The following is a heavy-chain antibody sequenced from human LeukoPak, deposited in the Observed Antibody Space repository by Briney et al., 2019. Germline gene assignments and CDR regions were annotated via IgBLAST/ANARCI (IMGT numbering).Heavy chain of an antibody. Sequence: GGSLRLSCAASGLTFSSYGMHWVRQAPGKGLEWVAFIRYDGSNKYYADSVKGRFTISRDNSKNTLYLQMNSLRAEGTAVYYCAKGSTVVPAAYYFDYWGQGTLVTVSS. J-gene: IGHJ4*02. V-gene: IGHV3-30*02. CDR3: AKGSTVVPAAYYFDY. CDR1: GLTFSSYG. CDR2: IRYDGSNK. D-gene: IGHD2-2*01.